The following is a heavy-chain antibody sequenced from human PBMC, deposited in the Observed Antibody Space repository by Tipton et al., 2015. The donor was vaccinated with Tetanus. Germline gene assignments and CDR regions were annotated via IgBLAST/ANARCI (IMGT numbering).Heavy chain of an antibody. J-gene: IGHJ6*02. Sequence: GLVKPSETLSLTCTVSGGSVSSGSYYWSWIRQPPGKGLEWIGHIYYSGSTNYNPSLKSRVTISVDTSKNQFSLKLSSVTAADTAVYYCARDDRGYSGYDLSYYYYGMDVWGQGTTVTVSS. D-gene: IGHD5-12*01. V-gene: IGHV4-61*01. CDR1: GGSVSSGSYY. CDR3: ARDDRGYSGYDLSYYYYGMDV. CDR2: IYYSGST.